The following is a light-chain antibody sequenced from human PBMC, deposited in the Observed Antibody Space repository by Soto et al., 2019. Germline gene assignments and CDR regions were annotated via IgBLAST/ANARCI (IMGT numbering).Light chain of an antibody. CDR1: QSISSW. CDR3: QQYNSYSS. J-gene: IGKJ1*01. V-gene: IGKV1-5*03. Sequence: DIQMTQYPSTLSASLGDRVTITFRASQSISSWLAWYQQKPGKAPKLLIYKASSLESGVPSRFSGSGSGTEFTLTISSLQPDDFATYYCQQYNSYSSFGQGTKVDI. CDR2: KAS.